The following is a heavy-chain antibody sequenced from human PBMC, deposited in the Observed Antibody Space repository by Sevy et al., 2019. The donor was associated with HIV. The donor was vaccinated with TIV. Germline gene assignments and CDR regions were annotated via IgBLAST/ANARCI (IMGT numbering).Heavy chain of an antibody. Sequence: GGSLRLSCAASGFSYSSYGMHWVRQAPGKGLEWVAYIQYDGSNKDYAASVKGRFTISRDNSKNTLDLQMNSLRVEDTAVYYCVKEGGGEGGDHWGQGTLVTVSS. CDR2: IQYDGSNK. J-gene: IGHJ4*02. D-gene: IGHD2-21*01. CDR3: VKEGGGEGGDH. CDR1: GFSYSSYG. V-gene: IGHV3-30*02.